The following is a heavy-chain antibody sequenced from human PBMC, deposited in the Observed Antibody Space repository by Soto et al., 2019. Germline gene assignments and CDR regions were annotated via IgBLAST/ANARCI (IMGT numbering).Heavy chain of an antibody. Sequence: PSVTLSLTCTVSGGSISSGGYYWSWISQHPGKGLEWIGYIYYSGSTYYNPSLKSRVTISADTSKNQFSPKLSSVTAADTAVYYCARDVTGTTSGFDYWGQGTLVTVSS. CDR2: IYYSGST. CDR3: ARDVTGTTSGFDY. J-gene: IGHJ4*02. V-gene: IGHV4-31*03. D-gene: IGHD1-7*01. CDR1: GGSISSGGYY.